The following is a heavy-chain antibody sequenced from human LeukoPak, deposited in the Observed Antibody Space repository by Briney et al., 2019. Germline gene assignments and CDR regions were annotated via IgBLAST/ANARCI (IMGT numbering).Heavy chain of an antibody. V-gene: IGHV4-61*08. Sequence: NPSETLSLTCTVSGGSISSGGYYWSWIRQPPGKGLEWIGYIYYSGSTNYNPSLKSRVTISVDTSKNQFSLKLSSVTAADTAVYYCARVRFAVAGRGFSGFDYWGQGTLVTVSS. CDR3: ARVRFAVAGRGFSGFDY. D-gene: IGHD6-19*01. CDR1: GGSISSGGYY. CDR2: IYYSGST. J-gene: IGHJ4*02.